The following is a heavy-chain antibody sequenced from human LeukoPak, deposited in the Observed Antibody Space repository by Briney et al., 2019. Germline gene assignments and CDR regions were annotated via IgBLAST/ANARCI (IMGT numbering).Heavy chain of an antibody. D-gene: IGHD6-19*01. CDR1: GGSISSSSYY. V-gene: IGHV4-39*02. J-gene: IGHJ4*02. Sequence: SETLSLTCTVSGGSISSSSYYWGWIRQPPGKGLEWIGSIYYSGSTYYNPSLKSRVTISVDTSKNQFSLKLSSVTAADTAVYYCARDVSSGFDYWGQGTLVTVSS. CDR2: IYYSGST. CDR3: ARDVSSGFDY.